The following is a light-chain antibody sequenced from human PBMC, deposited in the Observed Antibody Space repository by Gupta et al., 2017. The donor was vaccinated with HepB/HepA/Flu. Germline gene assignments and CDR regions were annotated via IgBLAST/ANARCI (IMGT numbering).Light chain of an antibody. J-gene: IGKJ3*01. CDR3: QQRSRFVT. CDR2: DAS. V-gene: IGKV3-11*01. CDR1: ESVGTY. Sequence: EIVFTQSPVTLSLSPGERATLSCRASESVGTYLAWYQQKRGQAPRLLIYDASNRATGIPARFSGSGSGTDFTLTSSSREAEDFAVYYWQQRSRFVTFGPGTEVDIK.